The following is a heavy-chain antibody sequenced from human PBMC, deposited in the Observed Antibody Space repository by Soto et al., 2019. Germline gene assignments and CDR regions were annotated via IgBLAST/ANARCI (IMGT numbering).Heavy chain of an antibody. D-gene: IGHD3-16*01. Sequence: EVQLLESGGGLVQPGGSLRLSCAASGFTFSSYAMSWVRQAPGKGLEWVSAISGSGGSTYYADSMKGRFTISRDNSKNTLYLQMNSLRAEDTAVYYCAKEYMMITFGGVSPSPFDYWGQGTLVTVSS. CDR2: ISGSGGST. CDR3: AKEYMMITFGGVSPSPFDY. CDR1: GFTFSSYA. J-gene: IGHJ4*02. V-gene: IGHV3-23*01.